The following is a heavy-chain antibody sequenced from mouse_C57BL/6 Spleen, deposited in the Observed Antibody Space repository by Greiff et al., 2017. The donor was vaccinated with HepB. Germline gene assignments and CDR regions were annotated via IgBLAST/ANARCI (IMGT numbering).Heavy chain of an antibody. Sequence: QVQLQQSGAELVRPGPSVKVSCKASGYAFTNYLIEWVKQRPGQGLEWIGVINPGSGGTNYNEKFKGKATLTADKSSSTAYMQLSSLTSEDSAVYFCARGGLRQEREFAYWGQGTLVTVSA. CDR2: INPGSGGT. J-gene: IGHJ3*01. V-gene: IGHV1-54*01. CDR1: GYAFTNYL. CDR3: ARGGLRQEREFAY. D-gene: IGHD2-4*01.